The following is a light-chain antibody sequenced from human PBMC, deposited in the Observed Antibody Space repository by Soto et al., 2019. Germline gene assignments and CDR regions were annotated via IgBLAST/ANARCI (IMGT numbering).Light chain of an antibody. V-gene: IGKV3-15*01. CDR2: GAS. J-gene: IGKJ1*01. CDR3: QQYNNWPWT. Sequence: EIVLTQAPGTLSLSPGERATLSFRSSHSVSRSYLAWYQQKPRQPPRLLIYGASTRATGIPARFSGSGSGTEFTLTLSSLQSEDFAVYYCQQYNNWPWTFGQGTKVDI. CDR1: HSVSRSY.